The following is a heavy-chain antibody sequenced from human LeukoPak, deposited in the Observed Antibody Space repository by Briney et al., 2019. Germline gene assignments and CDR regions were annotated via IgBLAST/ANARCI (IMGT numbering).Heavy chain of an antibody. V-gene: IGHV1-24*01. D-gene: IGHD3-22*01. Sequence: ASVKVSCKVSGYTLTELSMHWVRQAPGKGLEWMGGFDPEDGETIYAQKFQGRVTMTEDTSTDTAYMELSSLRSEDTAVYYCATDRYYYDSSGYSASRVQKGYLDYWGQGTLVTVSS. CDR1: GYTLTELS. CDR2: FDPEDGET. J-gene: IGHJ4*02. CDR3: ATDRYYYDSSGYSASRVQKGYLDY.